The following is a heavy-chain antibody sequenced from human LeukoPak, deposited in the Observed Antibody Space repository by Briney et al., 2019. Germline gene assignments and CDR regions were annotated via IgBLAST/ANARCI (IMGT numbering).Heavy chain of an antibody. D-gene: IGHD5-12*01. CDR2: ISSGSSYI. J-gene: IGHJ4*02. V-gene: IGHV3-21*04. Sequence: TGGSLRLSCAASGFTFSSYSMNWVRQAPGKGLEWVSFISSGSSYIYYADSVKGRFTISRDNAKNSLYLQMNSLRAEDTAVYYCARDPGSGYEEHFDYWGQGTLVTVSS. CDR1: GFTFSSYS. CDR3: ARDPGSGYEEHFDY.